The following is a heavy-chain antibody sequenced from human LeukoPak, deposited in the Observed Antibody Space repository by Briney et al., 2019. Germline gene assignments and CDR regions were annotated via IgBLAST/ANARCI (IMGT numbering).Heavy chain of an antibody. V-gene: IGHV3-23*01. CDR3: AKDPFDY. J-gene: IGHJ4*02. Sequence: GGSLRLSCAASGFIFRNYAMTWVRQAPGKGLEWVSGISDRGGSTYYADSVKGRFTISRDNVKNTLYLQMNSLRAEDTAVYYCAKDPFDYWGQGTLVTVSS. CDR1: GFIFRNYA. CDR2: ISDRGGST.